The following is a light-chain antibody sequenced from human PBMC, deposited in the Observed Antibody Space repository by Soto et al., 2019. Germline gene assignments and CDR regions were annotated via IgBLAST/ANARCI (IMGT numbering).Light chain of an antibody. CDR3: QQRYNWPRT. CDR1: QSVSTS. Sequence: EIVLTQSPATLSLSPGERATLSCRASQSVSTSSAWYQQKPGQSPRLLIYDVSNRATGIPARFSGSGSGADFSLTISSLEPDDFAVYYCQQRYNWPRTFGQGTKVDIK. J-gene: IGKJ1*01. V-gene: IGKV3-11*01. CDR2: DVS.